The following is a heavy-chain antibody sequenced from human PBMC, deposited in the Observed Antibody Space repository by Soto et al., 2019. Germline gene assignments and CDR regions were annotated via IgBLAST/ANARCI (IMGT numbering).Heavy chain of an antibody. J-gene: IGHJ4*02. CDR2: IYYSGST. V-gene: IGHV4-31*02. Sequence: QVQLQESGPGLVKPSQTLSLTWTVSGGSISSGDYYWSWIRQHPGKGLEWLGYIYYSGSTYYNPSLMSRLTISVDTSKSQFSLKLTSVTAADTAVYHCARTSITMSRGVIIDYWGQGTLVTVSS. D-gene: IGHD3-10*01. CDR3: ARTSITMSRGVIIDY. CDR1: GGSISSGDYY.